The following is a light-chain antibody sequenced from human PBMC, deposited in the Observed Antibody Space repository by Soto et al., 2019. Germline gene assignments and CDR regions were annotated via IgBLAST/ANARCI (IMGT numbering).Light chain of an antibody. J-gene: IGKJ4*01. Sequence: DGQMTQSPSSLSASVGDRGTITCLAIQSIYTYLHWYRQRAGSAPNLLVFAASALHSGVPSRFSGSGSGTNFTLTISNLQSEDFETYYCQQSYSHPVTFGGGTKVDIK. V-gene: IGKV1-39*01. CDR2: AAS. CDR1: QSIYTY. CDR3: QQSYSHPVT.